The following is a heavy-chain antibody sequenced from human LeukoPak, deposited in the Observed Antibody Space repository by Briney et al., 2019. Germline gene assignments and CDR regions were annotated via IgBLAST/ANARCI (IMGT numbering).Heavy chain of an antibody. J-gene: IGHJ6*03. V-gene: IGHV1-2*02. CDR1: GYTFTGYY. D-gene: IGHD3-9*01. CDR2: INPNSGGT. CDR3: ARGGKLRYFDWLPKTYYYYYMDV. Sequence: GASVKVSCKASGYTFTGYYMHWVRQAPGQGLEWMGWINPNSGGTNYAQKFQGRVTMTRDTSISTAYMELSRLRSDDTAVYYCARGGKLRYFDWLPKTYYYYYMDVWGKGTTVTVSS.